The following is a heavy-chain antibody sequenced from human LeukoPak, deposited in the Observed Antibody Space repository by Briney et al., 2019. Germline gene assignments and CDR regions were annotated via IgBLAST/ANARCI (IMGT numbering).Heavy chain of an antibody. J-gene: IGHJ6*02. CDR3: AREKTYFYGVDV. CDR1: GFTVSGSY. CDR2: IYSDDST. V-gene: IGHV3-53*01. Sequence: GGSLRLSCAASGFTVSGSYMSWVRQAPGMGLQWVSVIYSDDSTYYADSVKGRFTISRDNSKSTLYLQMNSLRAEDTAIYYCAREKTYFYGVDVWGRGTTVIVSS.